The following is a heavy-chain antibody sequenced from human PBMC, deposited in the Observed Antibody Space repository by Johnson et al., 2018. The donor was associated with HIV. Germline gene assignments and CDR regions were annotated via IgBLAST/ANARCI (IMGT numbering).Heavy chain of an antibody. Sequence: VQVVESGGGLVQPGGSLRLSCAASGFTVSSNYMSWVRQAPGKGLEWVSVIYSGGSTYYADSVKGRFTISRDNSKNTLYLQMNSLRAEGTAVYYCARESSSGSGAFDIWGQGTMVTVSS. J-gene: IGHJ3*02. CDR2: IYSGGST. V-gene: IGHV3-66*01. CDR3: ARESSSGSGAFDI. CDR1: GFTVSSNY. D-gene: IGHD6-6*01.